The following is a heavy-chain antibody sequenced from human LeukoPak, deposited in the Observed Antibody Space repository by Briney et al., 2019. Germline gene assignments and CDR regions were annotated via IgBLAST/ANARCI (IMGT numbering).Heavy chain of an antibody. CDR2: ITTSGGST. CDR1: GFTFSSYA. V-gene: IGHV3-23*01. CDR3: VCYDNAAEYFHY. Sequence: GGSLRLSCAASGFTFSSYAMSWVRQAPGKGLEWVSSITTSGGSTSYADSVRGRYTISRDNSKNTLYLQMNSLRAEDTALYYCVCYDNAAEYFHYWGQGTLVTVSS. J-gene: IGHJ1*01. D-gene: IGHD3-22*01.